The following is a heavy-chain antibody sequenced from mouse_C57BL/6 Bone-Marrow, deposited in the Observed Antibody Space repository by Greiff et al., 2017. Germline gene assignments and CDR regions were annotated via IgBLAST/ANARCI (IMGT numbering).Heavy chain of an antibody. CDR3: ARHSDYYGSSYDYFDY. V-gene: IGHV1-55*01. CDR2: IYPGSGST. Sequence: QVQLQQPGAELVKPGASVKMSCKASGYTFTSYWITWVKQRPGQGLEWIGDIYPGSGSTNYNDKFKSKATLTVDTSSSTAYMQLSSLTSEDSAVYYCARHSDYYGSSYDYFDYWGQGTTLTVSS. D-gene: IGHD1-1*01. CDR1: GYTFTSYW. J-gene: IGHJ2*01.